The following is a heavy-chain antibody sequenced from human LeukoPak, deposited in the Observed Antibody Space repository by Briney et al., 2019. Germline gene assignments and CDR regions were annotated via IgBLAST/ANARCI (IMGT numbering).Heavy chain of an antibody. Sequence: ASVEVSCKASGYSFIGYYIYWVRQAPGQGPEWMGWIDPNSGATNYAQKFQGRVSVSRDTSLTTVYMELSRLTSDDTAIYYCARSLGHCSGGNCYWGQGTLVTVSS. D-gene: IGHD2-15*01. CDR2: IDPNSGAT. J-gene: IGHJ4*02. CDR1: GYSFIGYY. V-gene: IGHV1-2*02. CDR3: ARSLGHCSGGNCY.